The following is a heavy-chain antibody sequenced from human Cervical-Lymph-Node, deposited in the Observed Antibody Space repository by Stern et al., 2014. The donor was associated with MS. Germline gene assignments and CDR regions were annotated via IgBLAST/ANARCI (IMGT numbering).Heavy chain of an antibody. Sequence: QVQLVQSGGGVVHPGRSLTLSCAASGFTLSDYAMHWVRQAPGKGLEWVAVISYHGSTKYYADSVKGRFTISRDKSKNTLYLQMNSLRPEDTAMYYCYRHYDSSGLDAFDIWGQGTMVTVSS. CDR2: ISYHGSTK. J-gene: IGHJ3*02. V-gene: IGHV3-30*03. CDR3: YRHYDSSGLDAFDI. D-gene: IGHD3-22*01. CDR1: GFTLSDYA.